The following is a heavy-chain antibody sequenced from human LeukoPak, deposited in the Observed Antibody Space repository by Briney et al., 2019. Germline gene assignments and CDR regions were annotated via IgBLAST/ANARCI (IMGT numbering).Heavy chain of an antibody. CDR2: IYTSGST. J-gene: IGHJ6*03. V-gene: IGHV4-59*08. CDR3: ARQAVAGTNYYYMDV. D-gene: IGHD6-19*01. Sequence: SETLSLTCTVSSGSISSYYWSWIRQPPGKGLEWIGYIYTSGSTNYNPSLKSRVTMSVDTSKNQFSLKLSSVTAADTAVYYCARQAVAGTNYYYMDVWGKGTTVTISS. CDR1: SGSISSYY.